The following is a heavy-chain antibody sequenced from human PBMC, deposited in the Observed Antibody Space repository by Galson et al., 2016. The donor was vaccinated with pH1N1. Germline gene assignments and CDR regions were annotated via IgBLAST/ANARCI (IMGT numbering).Heavy chain of an antibody. CDR1: GFTFSTYS. V-gene: IGHV3-21*01. Sequence: SLRLSCAASGFTFSTYSINWVRQAPGKGLEWVSSITGNGRYTFYADSVRGRFTISRDNAKTSLYLQMNSLRAEDTAVYYCASDRAVGLLHAYWGKATRGIVTS. CDR2: ITGNGRYT. D-gene: IGHD2-15*01. CDR3: ASDRAVGLLHAY. J-gene: IGHJ4*02.